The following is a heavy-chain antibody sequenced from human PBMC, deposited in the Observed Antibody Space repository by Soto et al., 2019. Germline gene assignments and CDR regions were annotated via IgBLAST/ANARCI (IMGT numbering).Heavy chain of an antibody. J-gene: IGHJ6*03. V-gene: IGHV4-39*01. CDR2: IYYSGST. CDR1: GGSISSSSYY. Sequence: SETLALTCIVSGGSISSSSYYWGWIRQAPGKGLEWIGSIYYSGSTYYNPSLKSRVTISVDTSKNQFSLKLSSVTAADTAVYYCARRQYYMDVWGKGTTVTAP. CDR3: ARRQYYMDV.